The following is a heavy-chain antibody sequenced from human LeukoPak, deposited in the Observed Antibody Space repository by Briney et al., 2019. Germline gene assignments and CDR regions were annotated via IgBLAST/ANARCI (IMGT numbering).Heavy chain of an antibody. J-gene: IGHJ6*03. D-gene: IGHD3-9*01. CDR1: GFTIDDYT. CDR3: AKGGPYDILTGYYYYYMDV. V-gene: IGHV3-43*01. CDR2: ISWDGGST. Sequence: GGSLRLSCAASGFTIDDYTMHWVRQAPGKGLEWVSLISWDGGSTYYADSVKGRFTISRDNSKNSLYLQMNSLRTEDTALYYCAKGGPYDILTGYYYYYMDVWGKGTTVTVSS.